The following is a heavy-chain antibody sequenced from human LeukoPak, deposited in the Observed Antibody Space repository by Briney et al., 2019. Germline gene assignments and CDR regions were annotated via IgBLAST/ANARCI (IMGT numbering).Heavy chain of an antibody. Sequence: GGSLRLSCAASGFTFSSYGMHWVRQAPGKGLEWVAVIWYDGSNKYYADSVKGRFTISRANPKNTLYLQMNSLRAEDTAVYYCARGLASYYYGSGRPTPFDYWGQGTLVTVSS. CDR2: IWYDGSNK. CDR1: GFTFSSYG. V-gene: IGHV3-33*01. CDR3: ARGLASYYYGSGRPTPFDY. J-gene: IGHJ4*02. D-gene: IGHD3-10*01.